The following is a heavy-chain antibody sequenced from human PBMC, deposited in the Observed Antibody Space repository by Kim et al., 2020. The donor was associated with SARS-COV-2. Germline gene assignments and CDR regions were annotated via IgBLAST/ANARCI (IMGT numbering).Heavy chain of an antibody. CDR3: AIAMATTTHFDY. J-gene: IGHJ4*02. CDR2: IYYSGST. CDR1: GDSVSSGTYY. V-gene: IGHV4-39*01. D-gene: IGHD5-18*01. Sequence: SETLSLTCTVSGDSVSSGTYYWSWIRQPPGKGPEWIGRIYYSGSTYYNPSLKSRVTISVDTSKNQFSLKLISVTAADTAVYYCAIAMATTTHFDYWGQGNLVTVSS.